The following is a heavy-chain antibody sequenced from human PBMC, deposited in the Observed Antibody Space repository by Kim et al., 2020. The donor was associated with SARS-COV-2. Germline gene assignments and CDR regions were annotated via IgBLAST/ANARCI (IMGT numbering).Heavy chain of an antibody. CDR2: IWYDGSNK. D-gene: IGHD3-3*01. CDR3: ARSSPIPPIGLYDFWSGYYSPFDY. J-gene: IGHJ4*02. CDR1: GFTFSSYG. Sequence: GGSLRLSCAASGFTFSSYGMHWVRQAPGKGLEWVAVIWYDGSNKYYADSVKGRFTISRDNSKNTLYLQMNSLRAEDTAVYYCARSSPIPPIGLYDFWSGYYSPFDYWGQGTLVTVSS. V-gene: IGHV3-33*01.